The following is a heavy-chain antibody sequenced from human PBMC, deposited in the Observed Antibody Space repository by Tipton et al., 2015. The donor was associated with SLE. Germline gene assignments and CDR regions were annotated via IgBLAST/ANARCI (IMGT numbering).Heavy chain of an antibody. CDR2: IYYSGST. J-gene: IGHJ6*02. Sequence: LRLSCAVSGGSISNDYWSWIRQPPGKGLEWIGYIYYSGSTNYNPSLKSRVTISVDTSKNQFSLNLSSVTAADTAVYYCARETTGDTYDYYGMDVWGQGATVTVSS. D-gene: IGHD7-27*01. CDR1: GGSISNDY. V-gene: IGHV4-59*01. CDR3: ARETTGDTYDYYGMDV.